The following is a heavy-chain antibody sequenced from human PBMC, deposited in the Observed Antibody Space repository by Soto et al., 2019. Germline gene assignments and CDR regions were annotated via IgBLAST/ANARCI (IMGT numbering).Heavy chain of an antibody. D-gene: IGHD2-15*01. CDR2: ISYDGSNK. Sequence: QVQLVESGGGVVQPGRSLRLSCAASGFTFSSYGMHWVRPAPGKGLEWVAVISYDGSNKYYADSVKGRFTISRDNSKNTLYLQMNSLRAEDTAVYYCAKGGREGYHGIHDYWGQGTLVTVSS. CDR1: GFTFSSYG. J-gene: IGHJ4*02. CDR3: AKGGREGYHGIHDY. V-gene: IGHV3-30*18.